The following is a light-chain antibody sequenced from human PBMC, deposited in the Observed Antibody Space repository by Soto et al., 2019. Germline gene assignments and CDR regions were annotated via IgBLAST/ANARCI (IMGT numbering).Light chain of an antibody. CDR3: QQRRSWQVT. Sequence: NVLTQSPATLSLSPGEGATLSCRASQSINTYLAWYQQKPGQAPRLLIYDASKRATGIPARFSGSGSGTNFTLTISSLEPEDFAVYYCQQRRSWQVTFGQLTRLEI. J-gene: IGKJ5*01. V-gene: IGKV3D-11*02. CDR2: DAS. CDR1: QSINTY.